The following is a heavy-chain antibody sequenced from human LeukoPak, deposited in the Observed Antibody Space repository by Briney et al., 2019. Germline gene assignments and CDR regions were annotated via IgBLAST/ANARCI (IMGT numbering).Heavy chain of an antibody. CDR1: GGSISSYY. CDR2: INHSGST. Sequence: PSETLSLTCTVSGGSISSYYWSWIRQPPGKGLEWIGEINHSGSTNYNPSLKSRVTISVDTSKNQFSLKLSSVTAADTAVYYCARHGAVVRGVIILGRRSNWFDPWGQGTLVTVSS. CDR3: ARHGAVVRGVIILGRRSNWFDP. D-gene: IGHD3-10*01. V-gene: IGHV4-34*01. J-gene: IGHJ5*02.